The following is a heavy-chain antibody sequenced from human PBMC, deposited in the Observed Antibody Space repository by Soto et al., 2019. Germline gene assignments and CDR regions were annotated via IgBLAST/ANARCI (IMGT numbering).Heavy chain of an antibody. CDR2: LDGAGGST. CDR3: AAPRDEYGSGVSWFTYGMDI. CDR1: RVSFSDYA. J-gene: IGHJ6*02. D-gene: IGHD3-10*01. Sequence: GCCLRLCRAASRVSFSDYAMTLARNVPGRGLEWVASLDGAGGSTYYADSVRGRFTISRDNSQNTLFLQMKRLTVDDTAIYYCAAPRDEYGSGVSWFTYGMDIWGQGTTVTVSS. V-gene: IGHV3-23*01.